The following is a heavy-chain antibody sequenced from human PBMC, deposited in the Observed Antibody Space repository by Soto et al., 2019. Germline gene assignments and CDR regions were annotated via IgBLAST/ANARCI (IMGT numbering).Heavy chain of an antibody. CDR1: GGTFSSYA. V-gene: IGHV1-69*12. CDR2: IIPIFGTA. J-gene: IGHJ5*02. D-gene: IGHD2-2*01. CDR3: ARDLRCISTSCYAGVNWFDP. Sequence: QVQLVQSGAEVKKPGSSVKVSCKASGGTFSSYAISWVRQAPGQGLEWMGGIIPIFGTANYAKKFQGRVTITADESTSTAYMELISLRSEDTAVYYCARDLRCISTSCYAGVNWFDPWGQGTLVTVSS.